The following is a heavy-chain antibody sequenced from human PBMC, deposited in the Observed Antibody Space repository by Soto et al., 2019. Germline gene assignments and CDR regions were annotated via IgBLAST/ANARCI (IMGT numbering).Heavy chain of an antibody. Sequence: SETLSLTCTVSGGSISSRDYYWGWIRQPPGKGPEWIGSINYSGTTYYNPSLKSRVTISVDTSKNQFSLKLSPVTAADTAVFYCERLPKGSKGWYSHFDYWGQGTLVT. J-gene: IGHJ4*02. CDR3: ERLPKGSKGWYSHFDY. CDR2: INYSGTT. D-gene: IGHD6-19*01. V-gene: IGHV4-39*01. CDR1: GGSISSRDYY.